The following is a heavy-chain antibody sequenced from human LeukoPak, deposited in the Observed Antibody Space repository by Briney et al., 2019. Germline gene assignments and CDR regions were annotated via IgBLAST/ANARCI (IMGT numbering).Heavy chain of an antibody. J-gene: IGHJ4*02. CDR2: IYSGGST. D-gene: IGHD3-10*01. V-gene: IGHV3-53*05. Sequence: GGSLRLSCAASGFTVSSNYMSWVRQAPGKGLEWVSVIYSGGSTYYADSVKGRFTISRDNSKNTLYLQMNSLRAEDTAVYYCAREKQPFTYYYGSGNDYWGQGTLVTVSS. CDR1: GFTVSSNY. CDR3: AREKQPFTYYYGSGNDY.